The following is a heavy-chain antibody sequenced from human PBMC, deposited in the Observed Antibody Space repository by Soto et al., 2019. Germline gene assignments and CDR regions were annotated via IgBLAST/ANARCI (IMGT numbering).Heavy chain of an antibody. V-gene: IGHV3-30*04. J-gene: IGHJ4*02. CDR1: GFTFSSYA. D-gene: IGHD3-10*01. CDR2: ISYDGSNK. Sequence: GESLKISCAASGFTFSSYAMHWVRQAPGKGLEWVAVISYDGSNKYYADSVKGRFTISRDNSKNTLYLQMNSLRAEDTAVYYCASTRTMGHGYNIDYWGQGTLVTVSS. CDR3: ASTRTMGHGYNIDY.